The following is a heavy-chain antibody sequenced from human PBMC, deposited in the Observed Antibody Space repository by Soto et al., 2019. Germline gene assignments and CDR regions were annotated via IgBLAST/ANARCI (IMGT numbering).Heavy chain of an antibody. CDR2: ISSSSSYM. V-gene: IGHV3-21*04. Sequence: TGGSLRLSCAASGFTFNSYNMNWVRQAPGRGLEWVSSISSSSSYMNYADSVKGRFTISRDNSKNTLYLHMNSLRVEDTAVYYCAKDAIPFNSRNDGFDVWGQGTTVTVSS. J-gene: IGHJ3*01. CDR1: GFTFNSYN. D-gene: IGHD2-2*02. CDR3: AKDAIPFNSRNDGFDV.